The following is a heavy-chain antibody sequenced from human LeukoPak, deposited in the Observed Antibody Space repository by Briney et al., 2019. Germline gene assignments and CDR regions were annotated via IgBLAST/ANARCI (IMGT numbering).Heavy chain of an antibody. D-gene: IGHD3-10*01. CDR1: GKNFTELS. J-gene: IGHJ3*01. CDR2: FDAEDAGN. CDR3: ATDLHIIMVRGVIDAFDF. Sequence: GASVRVSCKVSGKNFTELSMHWVRQVSGKGLEWMGHFDAEDAGNIFAQNFQDRVTMTGDPSTDTVYMELSSLTSEDTAVYYCATDLHIIMVRGVIDAFDFWGQGTLVTVSS. V-gene: IGHV1-24*01.